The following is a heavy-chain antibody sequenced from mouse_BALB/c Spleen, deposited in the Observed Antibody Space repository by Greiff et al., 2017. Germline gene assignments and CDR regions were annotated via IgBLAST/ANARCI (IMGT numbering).Heavy chain of an antibody. J-gene: IGHJ1*01. V-gene: IGHV5-17*02. Sequence: EVHLVESGGGLVQPGGSRKLSCAASGFTFSSFGMHWVRQAPEKGLEWVAYISSGSSTIYYADTVKGRFTISRDNPKNTLFLQMTSLRSEDTAMYYCARAPTGDWYFDVWGAGTTVTVSS. CDR3: ARAPTGDWYFDV. D-gene: IGHD2-10*01. CDR1: GFTFSSFG. CDR2: ISSGSSTI.